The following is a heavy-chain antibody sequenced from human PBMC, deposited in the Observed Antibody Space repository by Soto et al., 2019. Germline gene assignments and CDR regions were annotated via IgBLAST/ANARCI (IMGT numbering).Heavy chain of an antibody. V-gene: IGHV1-69*01. CDR3: ARARGLSWYIWFDP. D-gene: IGHD6-13*01. CDR1: GGNFSSYA. CDR2: IVPLFGTT. J-gene: IGHJ5*02. Sequence: QAQLVQSGAELKKPGSSVKVSCKASGGNFSSYAISWLRQAPGQGLEWMGGIVPLFGTTNYAQKFKGRLMITSDESTTTAYMELSSLRFEDTAVYYCARARGLSWYIWFDPWGQGSPVTVSS.